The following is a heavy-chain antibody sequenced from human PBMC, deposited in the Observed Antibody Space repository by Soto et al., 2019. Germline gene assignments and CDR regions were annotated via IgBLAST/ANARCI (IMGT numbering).Heavy chain of an antibody. V-gene: IGHV1-46*01. CDR1: GYTFTSYY. CDR3: SAWGGTSPHPDDEACDF. Sequence: ASVKVSCKASGYTFTSYYMHWVRQAPGQGLEWMGIINPRGGSTSYAQQFSGRVTMTRNTSTGTVHIALSTLISEDTALYYCSAWGGTSPHPDDEACDFWGKGPMVP. J-gene: IGHJ3*01. CDR2: INPRGGST. D-gene: IGHD3-16*01.